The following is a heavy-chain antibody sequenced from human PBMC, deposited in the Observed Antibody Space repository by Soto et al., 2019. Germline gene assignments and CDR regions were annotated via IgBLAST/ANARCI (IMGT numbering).Heavy chain of an antibody. CDR1: GFTFSSYS. J-gene: IGHJ4*02. D-gene: IGHD3-9*01. Sequence: EVQLVESGGGLVQPGGSLRLSCVASGFTFSSYSMVWVRQAAGKGLEWVSYIFVSSTTIYYADSVKGRFTVSRDNAQNLLFLQMNSLRAEDTAVYCCARDRDWAFDYWGRGTQVTVSS. CDR3: ARDRDWAFDY. V-gene: IGHV3-48*04. CDR2: IFVSSTTI.